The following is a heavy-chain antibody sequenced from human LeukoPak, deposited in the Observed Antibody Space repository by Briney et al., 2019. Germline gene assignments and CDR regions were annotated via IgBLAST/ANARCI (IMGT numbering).Heavy chain of an antibody. CDR1: GGSISSSNW. Sequence: PSETLSLTCAVSGGSISSSNWWSWVRQPPGKGLEWIGEIYHSGSTNYNPSLKSRVTISVDKSKNQFSLKLSSVTAADTAVYYCARDFAVAGNNWFDPWGQGNLVTVSS. D-gene: IGHD6-19*01. CDR3: ARDFAVAGNNWFDP. J-gene: IGHJ5*02. V-gene: IGHV4-4*02. CDR2: IYHSGST.